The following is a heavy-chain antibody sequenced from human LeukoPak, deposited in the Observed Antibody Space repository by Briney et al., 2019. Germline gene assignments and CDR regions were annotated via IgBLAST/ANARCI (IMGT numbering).Heavy chain of an antibody. CDR1: GFTFSSYS. V-gene: IGHV3-21*04. CDR2: ISSSSSYI. CDR3: ARHGQCSSTSCYTYDFDY. J-gene: IGHJ4*02. Sequence: PGGSLRLSCAASGFTFSSYSMNWVRQAPGKGLEWVSSISSSSSYIYYADSVKGRFTISRDNAKNSLYLQMNSLRAEDTAVYYCARHGQCSSTSCYTYDFDYWGQGTLVTVSS. D-gene: IGHD2-2*01.